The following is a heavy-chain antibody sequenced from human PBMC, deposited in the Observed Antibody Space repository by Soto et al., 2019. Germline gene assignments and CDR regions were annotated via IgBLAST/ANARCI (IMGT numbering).Heavy chain of an antibody. Sequence: PGGSLRLSCAASGFTFSSYWMHWVRQAPGKGQVWVSRINSDGSSTSYAYSVKGRFAISRDNAKNTLDMQMNSLRAKDIAVYYCAIDSSGWESDYWGQGTLVTVFS. CDR3: AIDSSGWESDY. D-gene: IGHD6-19*01. CDR1: GFTFSSYW. V-gene: IGHV3-74*01. J-gene: IGHJ4*02. CDR2: INSDGSST.